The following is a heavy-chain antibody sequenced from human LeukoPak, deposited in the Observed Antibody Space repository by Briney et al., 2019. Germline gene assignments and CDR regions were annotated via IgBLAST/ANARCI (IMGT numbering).Heavy chain of an antibody. Sequence: SETLSLTCAVYGGSFSGYYWSWIRQPPGKGLEWIGEINHSGSTNYNPSLKSRVTISVDTSKNQFSLKLSSVTAADTAVYYCARGPKLRFLVKGYYMDVWGKGTTVTVSS. CDR2: INHSGST. V-gene: IGHV4-34*01. J-gene: IGHJ6*03. CDR3: ARGPKLRFLVKGYYMDV. D-gene: IGHD3-3*01. CDR1: GGSFSGYY.